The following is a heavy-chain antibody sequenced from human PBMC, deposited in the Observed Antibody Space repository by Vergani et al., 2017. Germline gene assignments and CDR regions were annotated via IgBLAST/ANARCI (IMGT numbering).Heavy chain of an antibody. D-gene: IGHD4-17*01. CDR1: NDSVSNTFYY. Sequence: QVQLQESGPGLVKPSETLSLTCTVSNDSVSNTFYYWGWIRQTPGKGLEWIGYIYSTGSTNYNPSLNSRVTMSVDTSKNQFSLKLRSVTAADTAVYYCARVGGDYTLYYYYYYMDVWGKGTTVTVSS. CDR2: IYSTGST. V-gene: IGHV4-61*01. J-gene: IGHJ6*03. CDR3: ARVGGDYTLYYYYYYMDV.